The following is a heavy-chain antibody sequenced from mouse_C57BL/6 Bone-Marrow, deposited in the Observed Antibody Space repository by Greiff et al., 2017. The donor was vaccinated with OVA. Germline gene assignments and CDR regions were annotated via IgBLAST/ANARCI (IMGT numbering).Heavy chain of an antibody. CDR2: IDPANGNT. CDR3: ARETTVVATPFWYFDV. Sequence: EVQLQESVAELVRPGASVKLSCTASGFNIKNTYMHWVKQRPEQGLEWIGRIDPANGNTKYAPKFQGKATITADTSSNTAYLQLSSLTSEDTAIYYCARETTVVATPFWYFDVWGTGTTVTVSS. CDR1: GFNIKNTY. D-gene: IGHD1-1*01. J-gene: IGHJ1*03. V-gene: IGHV14-3*01.